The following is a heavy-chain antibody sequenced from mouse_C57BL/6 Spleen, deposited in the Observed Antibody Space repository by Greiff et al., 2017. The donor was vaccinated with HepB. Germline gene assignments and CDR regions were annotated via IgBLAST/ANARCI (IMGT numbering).Heavy chain of an antibody. Sequence: EVKLVESEGGLVQPGSSMKLSCTASGFTFSDYYMAWVRQVPEKGLEWVANINYDGSSTYYLDSLKSRFIISRDNAKNILYLQMSSLKSEDTATYYGARGTGFFDYWGQGTTLTVSS. V-gene: IGHV5-16*01. CDR3: ARGTGFFDY. D-gene: IGHD4-1*01. J-gene: IGHJ2*01. CDR1: GFTFSDYY. CDR2: INYDGSST.